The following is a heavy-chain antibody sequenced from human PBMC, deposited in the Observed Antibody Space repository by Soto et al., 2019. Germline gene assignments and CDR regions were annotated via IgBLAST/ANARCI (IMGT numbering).Heavy chain of an antibody. CDR3: ATEDEAAGMDV. D-gene: IGHD6-25*01. J-gene: IGHJ6*02. CDR2: IYHSGSS. Sequence: SETLSLTCTIGASSISLYYWGWVRQPPGKGLEWIGSIYHSGSSYYNPSLKSRVSLSLETSRGQLSLNLTSVTAADTAVYYCATEDEAAGMDVWGQGTKVTVSS. CDR1: ASSISLYY. V-gene: IGHV4-38-2*02.